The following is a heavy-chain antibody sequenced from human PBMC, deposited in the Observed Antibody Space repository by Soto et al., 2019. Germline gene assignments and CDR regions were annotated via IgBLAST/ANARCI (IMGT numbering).Heavy chain of an antibody. D-gene: IGHD2-2*01. Sequence: QVQLQESGPGLVKPSQTLSLTCTVSGGSISSGGYYWSWIRQHPGKGLEWIGYIYYSGSTYYNPSLKSRVTISVDTSKNQFSLKLSSVPAADTAVYYCARAEGDMVVVPAAMPYYFDYWGQGTLVTVSS. CDR2: IYYSGST. J-gene: IGHJ4*02. CDR1: GGSISSGGYY. V-gene: IGHV4-31*03. CDR3: ARAEGDMVVVPAAMPYYFDY.